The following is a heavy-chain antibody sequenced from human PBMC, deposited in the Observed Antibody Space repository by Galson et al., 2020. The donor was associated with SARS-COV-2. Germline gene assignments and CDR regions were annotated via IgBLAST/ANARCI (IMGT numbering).Heavy chain of an antibody. Sequence: SETLSLTCTVSGGYITSSSYYWGWIRQPPGKGLEWIGTIYYTGSTYYIPSLKSRVTISVDTSKTQFSLKLSSVTAADTAVYYYARHVPDPGIAAAGLQYYVMDVWGQGTTVTVSS. J-gene: IGHJ6*02. CDR1: GGYITSSSYY. CDR2: IYYTGST. V-gene: IGHV4-39*01. D-gene: IGHD6-13*01. CDR3: ARHVPDPGIAAAGLQYYVMDV.